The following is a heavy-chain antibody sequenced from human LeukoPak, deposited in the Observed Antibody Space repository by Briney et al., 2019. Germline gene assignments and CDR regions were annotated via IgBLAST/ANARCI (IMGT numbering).Heavy chain of an antibody. Sequence: ASVKVSCKASGYTFTGYYMHWVRQAPGQGLEWMGWINPNSGGTNYAQKFQGWVTVTRDTSISTAYMELSRLRSDDTAVYYCARDRVLLWFGESRGMDVWGEGTTVTVSS. CDR2: INPNSGGT. D-gene: IGHD3-10*01. CDR1: GYTFTGYY. V-gene: IGHV1-2*04. J-gene: IGHJ6*04. CDR3: ARDRVLLWFGESRGMDV.